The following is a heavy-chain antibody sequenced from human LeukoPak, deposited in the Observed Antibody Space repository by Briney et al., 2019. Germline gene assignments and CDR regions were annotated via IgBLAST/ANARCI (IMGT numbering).Heavy chain of an antibody. J-gene: IGHJ4*02. D-gene: IGHD3-9*01. CDR3: TTHPVFRYFDWLSYYFDY. V-gene: IGHV3-15*01. CDR1: GFTFSNAW. Sequence: PGGSLRLSCAASGFTFSNAWMSWVRQAPGKGLEWVGRIKSKTDGGTTDYAAPVKGRFTISRDDSKNTLYLQMNSLKTEDTAVYYGTTHPVFRYFDWLSYYFDYWGQGTLVTVSS. CDR2: IKSKTDGGTT.